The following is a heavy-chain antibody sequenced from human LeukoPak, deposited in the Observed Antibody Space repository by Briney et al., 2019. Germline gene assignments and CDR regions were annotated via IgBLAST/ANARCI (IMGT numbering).Heavy chain of an antibody. CDR1: GFTFSSYA. CDR3: AKHVTPLLFGMDV. Sequence: GGSLRLSCAASGFTFSSYAMSWVRQAPGKGLEWVSVISGSGGATYYADSVKGRFTISRDNSKNMLYLQMNSLRAEDTAVYYCAKHVTPLLFGMDVWGQGTTVTVSS. CDR2: ISGSGGAT. D-gene: IGHD1-14*01. J-gene: IGHJ6*02. V-gene: IGHV3-23*01.